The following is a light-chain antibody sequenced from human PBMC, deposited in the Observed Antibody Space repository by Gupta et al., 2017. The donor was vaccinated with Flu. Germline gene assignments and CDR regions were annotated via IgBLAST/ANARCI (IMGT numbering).Light chain of an antibody. CDR1: NIGTKD. V-gene: IGLV3-9*01. CDR3: QVWDLITGGV. J-gene: IGLJ2*01. Sequence: GNNIGTKDVHWYQQKPGQAPVLVIYTNNNRPSGIPERFSGSTSGNTATLTISRAQPGDEADYYCQVWDLITGGVFGGGTELTVL. CDR2: TNN.